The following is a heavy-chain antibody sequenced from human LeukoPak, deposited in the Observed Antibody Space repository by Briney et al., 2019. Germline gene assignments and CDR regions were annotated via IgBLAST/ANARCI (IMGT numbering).Heavy chain of an antibody. V-gene: IGHV1-18*01. Sequence: ASVKVSCKASGYTFASYGISWVRQAPGQGLEWMGWISAYNGNTNYAQKLQGRVTMTTDTSTSTAYMELRSLRSDDTAVYYCARDPSDGYSGYGGLDYWGQGTLVTVSS. J-gene: IGHJ4*02. D-gene: IGHD5-12*01. CDR2: ISAYNGNT. CDR3: ARDPSDGYSGYGGLDY. CDR1: GYTFASYG.